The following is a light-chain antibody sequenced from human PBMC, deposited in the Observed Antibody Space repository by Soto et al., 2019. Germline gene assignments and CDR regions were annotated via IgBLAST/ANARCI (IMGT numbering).Light chain of an antibody. Sequence: QSVLTQPPSVSGAPGQRVTISCIGSSSNIGAGYDVHWYQQLPGTAPKLLIYGNSNRPSGVPDRFSGSKSGPPASLAITGLQAEDEADYYCQSYDSSLSAYYVFGTGTKVTVL. CDR3: QSYDSSLSAYYV. J-gene: IGLJ1*01. CDR1: SSNIGAGYD. CDR2: GNS. V-gene: IGLV1-40*01.